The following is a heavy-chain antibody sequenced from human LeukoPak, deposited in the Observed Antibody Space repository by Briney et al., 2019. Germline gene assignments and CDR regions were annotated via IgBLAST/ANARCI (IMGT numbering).Heavy chain of an antibody. J-gene: IGHJ4*02. V-gene: IGHV3-7*01. D-gene: IGHD3-3*01. CDR2: IRQDGSEK. Sequence: GGSLRLSCAASGFTFSSYWMSWVRQAPGKGLEWVANIRQDGSEKNYVDSVKGRFTISRDNAKNSLYLQMNSLRAEDTAVCYCARVPNYDFWSGPRPSDYWGQGTLVTVSS. CDR3: ARVPNYDFWSGPRPSDY. CDR1: GFTFSSYW.